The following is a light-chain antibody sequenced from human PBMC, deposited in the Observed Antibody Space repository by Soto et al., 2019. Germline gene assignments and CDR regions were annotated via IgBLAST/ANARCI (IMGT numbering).Light chain of an antibody. Sequence: DIQMTQSXXXVXXSXGXRFTITCRASQGISSWLAWYQQKPGKAPKLLIYAASSLQSGVPSRFSGSASGTYFTLTISSLQPEDFATYYCQQASSFPLTFGQGTRLEI. V-gene: IGKV1-12*01. J-gene: IGKJ5*01. CDR3: QQASSFPLT. CDR2: AAS. CDR1: QGISSW.